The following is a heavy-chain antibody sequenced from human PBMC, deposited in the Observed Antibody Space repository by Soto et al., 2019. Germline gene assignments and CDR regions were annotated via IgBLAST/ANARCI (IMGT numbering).Heavy chain of an antibody. Sequence: ASVKVSCKASGYTFTAYYIHWVRQAPGQGLEWMGWINPSTGGTKYAQKFQDRVTMTRDTSTSTAYMELGRLRSDDTAVFYCARSIASDYSNRQDYWGQGTLVTVSS. J-gene: IGHJ4*02. CDR1: GYTFTAYY. V-gene: IGHV1-2*02. CDR2: INPSTGGT. CDR3: ARSIASDYSNRQDY. D-gene: IGHD4-4*01.